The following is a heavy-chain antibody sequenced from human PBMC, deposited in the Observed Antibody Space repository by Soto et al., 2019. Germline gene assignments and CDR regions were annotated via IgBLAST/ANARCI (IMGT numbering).Heavy chain of an antibody. J-gene: IGHJ5*02. CDR3: ARGPEMATITYNLFDP. D-gene: IGHD5-12*01. CDR1: GGSISSGGYY. CDR2: IYYSGST. V-gene: IGHV4-31*03. Sequence: SETLSLTCTVSGGSISSGGYYWSWIRQHPGKGLEWIGYIYYSGSTYYNPSLKSRVTISVDTSKNQFSLKLSSVTAADTAVYYCARGPEMATITYNLFDPRGQRTPVTVSS.